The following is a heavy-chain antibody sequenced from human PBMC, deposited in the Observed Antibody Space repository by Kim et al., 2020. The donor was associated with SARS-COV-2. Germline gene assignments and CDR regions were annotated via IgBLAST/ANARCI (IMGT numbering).Heavy chain of an antibody. V-gene: IGHV3-23*01. CDR1: GFSFRSHA. Sequence: GGSLRLSCAASGFSFRSHAMSWVRQAPGKGLEWVAAVSGTGSLTYYADSVKGRFTISRDNSKNTLYLQMNSLRAGGSAVYYCAKEVTMMVVVSANWFDSWGQGTQVPVSS. J-gene: IGHJ5*01. D-gene: IGHD3-22*01. CDR3: AKEVTMMVVVSANWFDS. CDR2: VSGTGSLT.